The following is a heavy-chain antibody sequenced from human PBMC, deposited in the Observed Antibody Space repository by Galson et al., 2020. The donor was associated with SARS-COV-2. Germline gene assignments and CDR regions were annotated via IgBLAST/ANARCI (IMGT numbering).Heavy chain of an antibody. CDR2: IYYSGST. CDR3: ARDFLRGIQLWSPQEDY. Sequence: ASETLSLTCTVSGGSISSSSYYWGWIRQPPGKGLEWIGSIYYSGSTYYNPSLKSRVTISVDTSQNQFSLKLSSVTAADTAVYYCARDFLRGIQLWSPQEDYWGQGTLVTVSS. CDR1: GGSISSSSYY. V-gene: IGHV4-39*07. D-gene: IGHD5-18*01. J-gene: IGHJ4*02.